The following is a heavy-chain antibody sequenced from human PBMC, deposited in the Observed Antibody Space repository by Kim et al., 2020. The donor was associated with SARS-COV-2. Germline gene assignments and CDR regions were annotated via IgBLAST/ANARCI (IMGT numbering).Heavy chain of an antibody. V-gene: IGHV3-11*06. Sequence: GGSLRLSCAASGFTFSDYYMSWIRQAPGKGLEWVSYISSSSSYTNYADSVKGRFTISRDNAKNSLYLQMNSLRAEDTAVYYCARRLQMTGKPDVPFDYWGQGTLVTVSS. CDR1: GFTFSDYY. J-gene: IGHJ4*02. CDR2: ISSSSSYT. D-gene: IGHD3-16*01. CDR3: ARRLQMTGKPDVPFDY.